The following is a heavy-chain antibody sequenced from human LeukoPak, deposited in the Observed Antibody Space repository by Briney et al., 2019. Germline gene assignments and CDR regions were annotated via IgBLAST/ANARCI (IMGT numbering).Heavy chain of an antibody. CDR1: GFTFSSYG. CDR3: AKDRAVAGEFDY. D-gene: IGHD6-19*01. J-gene: IGHJ4*02. Sequence: PGGSLRLSCAASGFTFSSYGMHWVRQAPGKGLEWVAVIWYDGSNKYYADSVKGRFTISRDNSKNTLYLQMNSLRAEDTAVYYCAKDRAVAGEFDYWGQGTLVTVSS. CDR2: IWYDGSNK. V-gene: IGHV3-33*06.